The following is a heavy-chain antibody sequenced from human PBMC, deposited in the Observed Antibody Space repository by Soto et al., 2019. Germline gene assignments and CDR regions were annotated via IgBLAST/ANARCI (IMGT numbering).Heavy chain of an antibody. CDR3: ARDGRGGDGYNYVYFDY. CDR2: ISYDGSNK. Sequence: SGGGVVQPGRSLRLSCAASGFTFSSYAMHWVRQAPGKGLEWVAVISYDGSNKYYADSVKGRFTISRDNSKNTLYLQMNSLRAEDTAVYYCARDGRGGDGYNYVYFDYWGQGTLVTVSS. CDR1: GFTFSSYA. V-gene: IGHV3-30-3*01. J-gene: IGHJ4*02. D-gene: IGHD5-12*01.